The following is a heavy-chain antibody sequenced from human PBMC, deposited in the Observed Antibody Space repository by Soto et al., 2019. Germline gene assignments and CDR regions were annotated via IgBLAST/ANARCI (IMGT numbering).Heavy chain of an antibody. CDR1: GYTFTSYG. CDR2: ISAYNGNT. J-gene: IGHJ4*02. D-gene: IGHD2-8*02. CDR3: ARRDTGGFLRYFDN. Sequence: GASVKVSCKASGYTFTSYGISWVRQAPGQGLEWMGWISAYNGNTNYAQKLQGRVTITADESTSTAYMELSSLRSEDTAVYYCARRDTGGFLRYFDNWGQGTLVTVSS. V-gene: IGHV1-18*04.